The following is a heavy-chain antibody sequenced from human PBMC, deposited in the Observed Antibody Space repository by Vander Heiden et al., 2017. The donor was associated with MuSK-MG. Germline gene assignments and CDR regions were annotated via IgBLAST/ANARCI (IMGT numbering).Heavy chain of an antibody. Sequence: QLQLQESGPGLVKPSETLSLTCTVSGGSISSSSYYWGWIRQPPGKGLEWIGSIYYSGSTYYNPSLKSRVTISVDTSKNQFSLKLSSVTAADTAVYYCARRLGLLWFGELRHDAFDIWGQGKMVTVSS. D-gene: IGHD3-10*01. V-gene: IGHV4-39*01. J-gene: IGHJ3*02. CDR1: GGSISSSSYY. CDR3: ARRLGLLWFGELRHDAFDI. CDR2: IYYSGST.